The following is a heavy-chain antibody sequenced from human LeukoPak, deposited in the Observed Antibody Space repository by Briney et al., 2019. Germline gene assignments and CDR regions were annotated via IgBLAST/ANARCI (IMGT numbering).Heavy chain of an antibody. J-gene: IGHJ6*02. V-gene: IGHV4-59*01. CDR2: IYYSGST. CDR1: GGSISIYY. CDR3: ARDRGIAVAGTRYYYGMDV. Sequence: SETLSLTCTVSGGSISIYYWSWIRQPPGEGLEWIGYIYYSGSTNYNPSLKSRVTISVDTSKNQFSLKLSSVTAADTAVYYCARDRGIAVAGTRYYYGMDVWGQGTTVTVSS. D-gene: IGHD6-19*01.